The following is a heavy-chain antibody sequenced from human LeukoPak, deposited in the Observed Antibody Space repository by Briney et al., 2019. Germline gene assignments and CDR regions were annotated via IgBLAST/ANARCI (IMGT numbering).Heavy chain of an antibody. J-gene: IGHJ4*02. V-gene: IGHV3-30*04. CDR1: GFTFDTYT. CDR2: ISYDGSNK. CDR3: ARDSGSGGAGSFPF. Sequence: PGKSLRLSCAVSGFTFDTYTMYWVRQAPGKGLEWVAAISYDGSNKNYADAVKGRFTISRDNSNNTLYLQMNSLRAEDTAVFYCARDSGSGGAGSFPFWGQGTLVTVSP. D-gene: IGHD3-10*01.